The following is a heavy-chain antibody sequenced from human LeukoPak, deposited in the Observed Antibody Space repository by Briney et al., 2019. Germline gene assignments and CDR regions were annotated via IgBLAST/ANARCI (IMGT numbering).Heavy chain of an antibody. CDR1: GFTFSSYA. J-gene: IGHJ4*02. V-gene: IGHV3-23*01. CDR2: ISGSGSST. D-gene: IGHD3-10*01. Sequence: GGSLRLSCAASGFTFSSYAMSWVRQAPGKGLEWVSGISGSGSSTYYTDSVKGRFTISRDNSKNTLYLQMNSLRAEDTAVYYCAKVGRGNREYFDYWGQGILVIVSS. CDR3: AKVGRGNREYFDY.